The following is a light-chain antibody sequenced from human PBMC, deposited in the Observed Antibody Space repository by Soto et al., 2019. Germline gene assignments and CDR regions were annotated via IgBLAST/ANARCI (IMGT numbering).Light chain of an antibody. CDR1: SSDVGSYNL. Sequence: QSVLTQPASVSGSPGQSITISCTGTSSDVGSYNLVSWYQHHPGKAPKLMIFEGNKRPLGVSNRFSGSKSGNTASLTISGLQAEDEADYYCSSSATSSTVVVFGGGTKVTVL. J-gene: IGLJ2*01. V-gene: IGLV2-23*03. CDR2: EGN. CDR3: SSSATSSTVVV.